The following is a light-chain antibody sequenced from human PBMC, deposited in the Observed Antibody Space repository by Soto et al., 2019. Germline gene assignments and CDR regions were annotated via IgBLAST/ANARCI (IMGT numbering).Light chain of an antibody. V-gene: IGKV1-39*01. J-gene: IGKJ2*01. CDR1: QSITNY. CDR3: QQSHSTPYT. Sequence: DIQMTQSPSSLSASVGDRVTITCRASQSITNYLNWYQQKPGKAPKLLIYAASSLQSGVSSRFSGSGSGTDFTLTFSSLQPEDFATYYCQQSHSTPYTFGQGTKVEIK. CDR2: AAS.